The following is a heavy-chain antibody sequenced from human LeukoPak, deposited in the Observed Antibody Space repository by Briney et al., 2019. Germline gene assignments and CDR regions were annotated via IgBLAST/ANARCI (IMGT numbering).Heavy chain of an antibody. CDR1: GFTLRSYS. V-gene: IGHV3-48*01. Sequence: GGSLRLSCVASGFTLRSYSASWVRQTPGEGLEWISYISAITSTTYYADSVKGRFTISRDNAKNSLYLQMNSLRVEDTAVYYCARDSTHNFFDYWGQGTRVTVSS. D-gene: IGHD3-3*02. J-gene: IGHJ4*02. CDR2: ISAITSTT. CDR3: ARDSTHNFFDY.